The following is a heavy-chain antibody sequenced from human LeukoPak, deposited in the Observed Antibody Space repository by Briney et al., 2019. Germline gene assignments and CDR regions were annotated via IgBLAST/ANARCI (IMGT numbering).Heavy chain of an antibody. CDR2: IRGSGTTI. CDR1: GFTFSSYE. D-gene: IGHD4-17*01. V-gene: IGHV3-48*03. J-gene: IGHJ4*02. Sequence: GGSLRLSCAGSGFTFSSYEMNWVRQAPGKGLEGVSYIRGSGTTISYADSVKGRFTISRDNAKNSLYLQVNSLRGEDTAIYYCARAAGDYVRFDYWGQGTLVTVSS. CDR3: ARAAGDYVRFDY.